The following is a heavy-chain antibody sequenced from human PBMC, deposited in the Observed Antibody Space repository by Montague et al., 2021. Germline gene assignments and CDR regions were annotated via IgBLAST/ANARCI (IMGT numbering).Heavy chain of an antibody. CDR3: ARNLASAAPGAFDI. J-gene: IGHJ3*02. CDR1: GFSFSSYW. V-gene: IGHV3-74*01. CDR2: ITLDGSST. Sequence: FLRLSCAASGFSFSSYWMHWVRQAPGKGLLWVSRITLDGSSTTFADSAKGRFTTSRDNAKATLYLQMNSLRVEDTAVYYCARNLASAAPGAFDIWGQGTMVTVSS. D-gene: IGHD6-13*01.